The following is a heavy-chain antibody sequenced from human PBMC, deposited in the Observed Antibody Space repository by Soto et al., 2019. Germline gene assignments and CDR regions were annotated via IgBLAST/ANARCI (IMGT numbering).Heavy chain of an antibody. J-gene: IGHJ4*02. V-gene: IGHV3-33*01. CDR3: SAWAEGTTEVH. D-gene: IGHD4-17*01. CDR1: GFSFSVYG. CDR2: IWYDASKQ. Sequence: GLSLRLSCETPGFSFSVYGMHWVRQAPGKGLEWVAVIWYDASKQFYAASVEGRFTISRDNSKAILYLQMNSLRAEDTAVYYCSAWAEGTTEVHWGQGTLVTVSA.